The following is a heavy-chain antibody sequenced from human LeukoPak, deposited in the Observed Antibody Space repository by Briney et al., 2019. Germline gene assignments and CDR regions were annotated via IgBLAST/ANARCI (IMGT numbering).Heavy chain of an antibody. CDR1: GFTVSSNS. D-gene: IGHD3-10*01. CDR2: IYSDNT. CDR3: ARNLWFGESSDAFDM. Sequence: GGSLRLSCTVSGFTVSSNSMSWVRQAPGKGLEWVSFIYSDNTHYSDSVKGRFTISRDNSKNTLYLQMNSLRAEDTAVYYCARNLWFGESSDAFDMWGQGTMVTVSS. J-gene: IGHJ3*02. V-gene: IGHV3-53*01.